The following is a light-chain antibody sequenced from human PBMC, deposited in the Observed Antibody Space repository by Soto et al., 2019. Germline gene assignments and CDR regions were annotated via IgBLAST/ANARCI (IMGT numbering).Light chain of an antibody. CDR2: GAS. J-gene: IGKJ4*01. CDR3: QQYNKWPRT. V-gene: IGKV3-15*01. Sequence: EIVMTQSPATLSVSPGERATLSCRASQSISSDVAWYQQNPGQAPRLLIYGASTTATGIPARFSGSGSGTEFTLTISSLQSEDFAVYNCQQYNKWPRTFGGGTKVDIK. CDR1: QSISSD.